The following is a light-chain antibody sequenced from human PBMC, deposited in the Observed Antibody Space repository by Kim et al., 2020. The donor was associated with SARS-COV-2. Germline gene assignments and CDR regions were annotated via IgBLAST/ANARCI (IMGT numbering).Light chain of an antibody. CDR2: RDN. CDR1: NSTLGTNY. Sequence: GQRVTLSCAGSNSTLGTNYVYWHQQFPGMAPKVLIYRDNERPSGVPGRFSGSKSGTSASLAISGLRSEDEADYYCAAWDDSLSAWLFGGGTKLTVL. CDR3: AAWDDSLSAWL. V-gene: IGLV1-47*01. J-gene: IGLJ3*02.